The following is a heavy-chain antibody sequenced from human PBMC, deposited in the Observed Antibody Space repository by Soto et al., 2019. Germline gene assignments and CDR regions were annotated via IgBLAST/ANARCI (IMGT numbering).Heavy chain of an antibody. CDR3: ARVRLTVYYYYGMDV. CDR2: ISAYNGNT. Sequence: QVQLVQSGAEVKKPGASVKVSCKASGYTFTSYGISWVRQAPGQGLEWMGWISAYNGNTNYAQKLQGRVTMTTDTSTSTGYIELRSLRSSDTAGYYSARVRLTVYYYYGMDVWGQDNTVTVSS. CDR1: GYTFTSYG. V-gene: IGHV1-18*04. D-gene: IGHD3-10*01. J-gene: IGHJ6*02.